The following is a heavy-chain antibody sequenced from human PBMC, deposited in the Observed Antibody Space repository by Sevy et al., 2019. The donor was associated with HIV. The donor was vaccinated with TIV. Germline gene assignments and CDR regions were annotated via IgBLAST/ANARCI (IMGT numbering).Heavy chain of an antibody. CDR2: IYTSGST. V-gene: IGHV4-4*07. CDR3: ARDVPAIVLLVYAIGNWFDP. J-gene: IGHJ5*02. D-gene: IGHD2-8*01. CDR1: GGSISSYY. Sequence: SETLSLTCTVSGGSISSYYWSWIRQPARKGLEWIGRIYTSGSTNYNPSLKSRVTMSVDTSKNQFSLKLSSVTAADTAVYYCARDVPAIVLLVYAIGNWFDPWGQGTLVTVSS.